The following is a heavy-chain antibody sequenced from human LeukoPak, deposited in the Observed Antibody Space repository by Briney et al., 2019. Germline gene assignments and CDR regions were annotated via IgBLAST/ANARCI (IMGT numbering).Heavy chain of an antibody. J-gene: IGHJ4*02. CDR2: IYHSGST. CDR3: ARVYGDYVLDY. D-gene: IGHD4-17*01. Sequence: SETLSLTCTVSGYSISSGYYWGWIRQPPGKGLEWIGSIYHSGSTYYNPSLKSRVTISVDTSKNQFSLKLSSVTAADTAVYYCARVYGDYVLDYWGQGTLVTVSS. CDR1: GYSISSGYY. V-gene: IGHV4-38-2*02.